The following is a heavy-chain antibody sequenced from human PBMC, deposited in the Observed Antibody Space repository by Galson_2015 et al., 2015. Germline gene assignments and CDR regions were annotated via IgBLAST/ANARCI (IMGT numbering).Heavy chain of an antibody. D-gene: IGHD1-14*01. J-gene: IGHJ4*02. Sequence: SVKVSCKASGYTFTNYPIHWVRQAPGQRLEWMGWINTGNGNTKYSQKFQGRVTITRDTSASTAYMELNSLTSEDTAVYYCARDFGLLRSLDYWGQGTLVTLSS. CDR1: GYTFTNYP. CDR3: ARDFGLLRSLDY. CDR2: INTGNGNT. V-gene: IGHV1-3*04.